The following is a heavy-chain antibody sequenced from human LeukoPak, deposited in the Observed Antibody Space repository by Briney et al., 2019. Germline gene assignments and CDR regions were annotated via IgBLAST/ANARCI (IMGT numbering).Heavy chain of an antibody. D-gene: IGHD5-18*01. CDR1: GGSISSYY. J-gene: IGHJ4*02. CDR3: ARHLVRGYSYGLFGY. CDR2: IYYSGST. Sequence: SETPSLTCTVSGGSISSYYWSWIRQPPGKGLEWVGYIYYSGSTNYNPSLKSRVTISVDTSKNQFSLKLSSVTAADTAVYYCARHLVRGYSYGLFGYWGQGTLVTVSS. V-gene: IGHV4-59*08.